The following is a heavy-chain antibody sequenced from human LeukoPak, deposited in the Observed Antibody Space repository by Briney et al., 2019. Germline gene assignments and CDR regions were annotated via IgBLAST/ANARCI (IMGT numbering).Heavy chain of an antibody. J-gene: IGHJ5*01. CDR1: GYSISSGYY. CDR2: IYHSGST. Sequence: SETLSLTCTVSGYSISSGYYWGWIRQPPGKGLEWIGSIYHSGSTYNNPSLKSRVTISVDTSKNQFSLKLSSVTAADTAVYYCARVIAAAGYNWFDSWGQGTLVTVSS. D-gene: IGHD6-13*01. CDR3: ARVIAAAGYNWFDS. V-gene: IGHV4-38-2*02.